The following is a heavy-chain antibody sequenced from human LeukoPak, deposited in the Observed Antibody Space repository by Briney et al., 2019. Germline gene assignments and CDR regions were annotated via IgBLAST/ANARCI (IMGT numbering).Heavy chain of an antibody. CDR2: ISSSSSYI. D-gene: IGHD2-15*01. J-gene: IGHJ3*02. V-gene: IGHV3-21*01. Sequence: GGSLRLSCAASGFTFSIYTMNWVRQAPGKGLEWVLSISSSSSYIYYADSVKGRFTISRDNAKNSLYLQMNSLRAEDTAVYYCARGGVIVVVVAATEAFDIWGQGTMVTVSS. CDR1: GFTFSIYT. CDR3: ARGGVIVVVVAATEAFDI.